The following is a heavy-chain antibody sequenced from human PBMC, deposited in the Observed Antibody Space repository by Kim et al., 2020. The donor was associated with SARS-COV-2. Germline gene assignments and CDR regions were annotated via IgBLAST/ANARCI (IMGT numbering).Heavy chain of an antibody. J-gene: IGHJ4*02. Sequence: SETLSLTCTVSGGSISSRSHYWGWIRQPPGKGLEWIGSIYYSGSTYYNPSLKSRVTISVDTSKNQLSLKMSSVIAADTAVYYCASFRAGSGWLGGWGQGT. V-gene: IGHV4-39*01. CDR2: IYYSGST. CDR1: GGSISSRSHY. CDR3: ASFRAGSGWLGG. D-gene: IGHD6-19*01.